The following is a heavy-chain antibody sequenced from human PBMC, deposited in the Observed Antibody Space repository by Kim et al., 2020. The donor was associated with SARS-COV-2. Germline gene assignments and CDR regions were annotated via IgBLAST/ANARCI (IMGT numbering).Heavy chain of an antibody. V-gene: IGHV1-18*01. D-gene: IGHD2-2*01. CDR1: GYTFTSYG. Sequence: ASVKVSCKASGYTFTSYGISWVRQAPGQGLEWMGWISSYNGNTNYAQKLQGRVTMTTDTSTSTAYMELRSLRSDDTAVYYCARGIVPAANGDAFDIWGQGTMVTVSS. CDR2: ISSYNGNT. J-gene: IGHJ3*02. CDR3: ARGIVPAANGDAFDI.